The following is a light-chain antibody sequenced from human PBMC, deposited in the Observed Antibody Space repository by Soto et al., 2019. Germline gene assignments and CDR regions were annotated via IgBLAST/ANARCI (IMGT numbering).Light chain of an antibody. J-gene: IGKJ4*01. CDR3: QQYSVSPLT. CDR2: GAS. Sequence: EIVLTQSPATLSVSPGERAALSCRASQSVSSNLAWYQQKPGQPPRLLIFGASTRATGIPARFSGSGSEAEFTLTISSLQSEDFAVYYSQQYSVSPLTLGGGTQVEIK. CDR1: QSVSSN. V-gene: IGKV3D-15*01.